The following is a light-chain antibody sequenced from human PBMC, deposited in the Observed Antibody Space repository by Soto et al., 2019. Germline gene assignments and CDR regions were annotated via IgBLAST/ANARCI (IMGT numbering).Light chain of an antibody. CDR3: QQYGSSPGT. Sequence: EIVLTQSPGTLSLSPGERATLSCRASQSVSSSYLAWYQQKPGQAPRLLIYGASSRATGIPDRFSGSGSGTDFNLPISRLEPEDFAVYYCQQYGSSPGTFGQGTKVEIK. V-gene: IGKV3-20*01. J-gene: IGKJ1*01. CDR1: QSVSSSY. CDR2: GAS.